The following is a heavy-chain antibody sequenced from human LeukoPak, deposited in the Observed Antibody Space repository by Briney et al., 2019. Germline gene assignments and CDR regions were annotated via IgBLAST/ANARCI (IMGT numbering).Heavy chain of an antibody. V-gene: IGHV1-3*03. D-gene: IGHD3-22*01. Sequence: GASVKVSCKASGYTFTSYGISWVRQAPGQRLEWMGWINAGNGNTKYSQEFQGRVTITRDTSASTAYMELSSLRSEDMAVYYCARSSLYYDSTQNAFDIWGQGTMVTVSS. J-gene: IGHJ3*02. CDR1: GYTFTSYG. CDR3: ARSSLYYDSTQNAFDI. CDR2: INAGNGNT.